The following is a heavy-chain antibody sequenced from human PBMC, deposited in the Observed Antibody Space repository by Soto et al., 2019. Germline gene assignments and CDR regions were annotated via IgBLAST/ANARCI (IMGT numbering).Heavy chain of an antibody. CDR2: IIPLLDIT. V-gene: IGHV1-69*08. D-gene: IGHD5-12*01. CDR3: ARDSPIGSTFSGYDAIDY. CDR1: GGAFTNDI. Sequence: QVQLVQSGAEVKKPGSSVKVSCKASGGAFTNDIITWLRQAPGQGLEWMGRIIPLLDITNYAQKFQGRVTITADKSTSPADMELNSLISEDTAVYYCARDSPIGSTFSGYDAIDYWGQGTLGTVSS. J-gene: IGHJ4*02.